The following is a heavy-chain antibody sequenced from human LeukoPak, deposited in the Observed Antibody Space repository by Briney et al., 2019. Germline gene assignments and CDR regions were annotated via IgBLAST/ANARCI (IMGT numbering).Heavy chain of an antibody. D-gene: IGHD3-10*01. CDR2: IYGDGTT. CDR3: ARDRAGAQSWVALDP. V-gene: IGHV3-66*02. CDR1: GFTVSNDY. Sequence: GGSLRLSCAASGFTVSNDYMAWVRQAPGRGLEWVSLIYGDGTTFYTDSVKGRFAISRDNFKNTLYLQMSSLRPEDTALYYCARDRAGAQSWVALDPWGQGTLVTVSS. J-gene: IGHJ5*02.